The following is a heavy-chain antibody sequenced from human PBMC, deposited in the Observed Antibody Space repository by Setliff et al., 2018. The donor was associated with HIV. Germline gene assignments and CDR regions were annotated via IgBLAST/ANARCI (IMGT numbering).Heavy chain of an antibody. CDR3: IIAYSSGWLAPMGFDS. J-gene: IGHJ4*02. CDR2: IHHSGST. D-gene: IGHD6-19*01. V-gene: IGHV4-59*04. Sequence: SETLSLTCTVSGDSIITYYWTWIRQPPGKGLEWIGYIHHSGSTYYNPSLKSRATISVDMSKNQFSLRLSSVTAADTAVYYCIIAYSSGWLAPMGFDSWGQGTLVTVSS. CDR1: GDSIITYY.